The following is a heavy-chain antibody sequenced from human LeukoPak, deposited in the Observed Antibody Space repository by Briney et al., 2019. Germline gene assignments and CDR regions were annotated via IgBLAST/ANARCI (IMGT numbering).Heavy chain of an antibody. CDR2: IHSGGST. Sequence: GGSLRLSCAASGFTVSSNYMSWVRQAPGKGLEWVSVIHSGGSTYHADSVKGRFTISRDNSKNTLYLQMNSLRAEDTAVYHCASGYSYGYNYWGQGTLVTVFS. D-gene: IGHD5-18*01. V-gene: IGHV3-53*01. CDR3: ASGYSYGYNY. CDR1: GFTVSSNY. J-gene: IGHJ4*02.